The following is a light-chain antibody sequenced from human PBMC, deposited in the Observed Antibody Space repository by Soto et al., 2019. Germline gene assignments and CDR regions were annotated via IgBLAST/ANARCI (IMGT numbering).Light chain of an antibody. V-gene: IGLV2-14*01. Sequence: QSALTQPASVSGSPGQSITISCTGTSSDVGGYNYVSWYQQHPGKAPKRMIYEVSNRPSGVSNRFSGSKSRNTASLTISGLQAEDEADYYCSSYTSSSTRVFGGGTKLTVL. CDR1: SSDVGGYNY. J-gene: IGLJ3*02. CDR3: SSYTSSSTRV. CDR2: EVS.